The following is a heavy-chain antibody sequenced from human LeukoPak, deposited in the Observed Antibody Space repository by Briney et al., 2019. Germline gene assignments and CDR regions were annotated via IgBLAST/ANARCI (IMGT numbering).Heavy chain of an antibody. CDR2: IYSGGST. CDR1: GFTVSSNY. J-gene: IGHJ3*02. Sequence: GGSLRLSCAASGFTVSSNYMSWVRQAPGKGLEWVSVIYSGGSTYYADSVKGRFTISRDNAKNSLYLQMNSLRAEDTAVYYCAKDWIPDSSGYIDAFDNWGQGTMVTVSS. V-gene: IGHV3-53*01. D-gene: IGHD3-22*01. CDR3: AKDWIPDSSGYIDAFDN.